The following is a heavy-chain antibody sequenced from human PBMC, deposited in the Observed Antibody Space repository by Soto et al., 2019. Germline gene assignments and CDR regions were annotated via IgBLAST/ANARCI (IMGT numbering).Heavy chain of an antibody. CDR3: ATYYYDSSGYYVGY. D-gene: IGHD3-22*01. Sequence: GASVKVSCKASGGTFSSYAISWVRQAPGQGLEWMGGIIPIFGTANYAQKFQGRVTITADESTSTAYMELSSLRSEDAAVYYCATYYYDSSGYYVGYWGQGTLVTVYS. CDR2: IIPIFGTA. V-gene: IGHV1-69*13. J-gene: IGHJ4*02. CDR1: GGTFSSYA.